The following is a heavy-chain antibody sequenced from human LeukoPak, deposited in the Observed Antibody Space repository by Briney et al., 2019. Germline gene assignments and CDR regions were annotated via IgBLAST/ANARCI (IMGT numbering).Heavy chain of an antibody. V-gene: IGHV3-30*18. CDR1: GFTVSSNY. D-gene: IGHD1-1*01. CDR2: ISYDGSNK. CDR3: AKGSPGTTGYYYGMDV. J-gene: IGHJ6*02. Sequence: GGSLRLSCAASGFTVSSNYMSWVRQAPGKGLEWVAVISYDGSNKYYADPVKGRFTISRDNSKNTLYLQMNSLRAEDTAVYYCAKGSPGTTGYYYGMDVWGQGTTVTVSS.